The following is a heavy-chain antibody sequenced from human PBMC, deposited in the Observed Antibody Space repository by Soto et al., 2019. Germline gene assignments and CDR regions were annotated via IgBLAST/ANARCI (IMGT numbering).Heavy chain of an antibody. V-gene: IGHV1-24*01. Sequence: ASVKVSCKASGYTFTSYYMHWVRQAPGKGLEWMGGFDPEDGETIYAQKFQGRVTMTEDTSTDTAYMELSSLRSEDTAVYYCATKAVLRFLEWLQGAFDIWGQGTMVTVS. CDR2: FDPEDGET. CDR1: GYTFTSYY. D-gene: IGHD3-3*01. J-gene: IGHJ3*02. CDR3: ATKAVLRFLEWLQGAFDI.